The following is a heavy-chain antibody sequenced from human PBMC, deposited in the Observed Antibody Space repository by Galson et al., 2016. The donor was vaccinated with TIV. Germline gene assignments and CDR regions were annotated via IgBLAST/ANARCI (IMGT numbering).Heavy chain of an antibody. CDR1: GYTFTEYY. V-gene: IGHV1-2*04. CDR3: AKIGQEHDAFDI. J-gene: IGHJ3*02. D-gene: IGHD1/OR15-1a*01. CDR2: INPNSGGT. Sequence: SVKVSCKASGYTFTEYYIHWMRQAPGQGLEWMGWINPNSGGTMYAQKFQGWVTMTRETSITTAYMELSRLKSYDTAVYYCAKIGQEHDAFDIWGQGTMVTVFS.